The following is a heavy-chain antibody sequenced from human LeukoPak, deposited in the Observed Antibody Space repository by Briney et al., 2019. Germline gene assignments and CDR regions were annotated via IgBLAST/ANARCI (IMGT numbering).Heavy chain of an antibody. J-gene: IGHJ3*02. D-gene: IGHD1-26*01. Sequence: SETLSVTCTVSGGPISSYYWSWIRQPPGKRLEWIGYIYYSGSTNYNPSLKSRVTISVDTSKNQFSLKLSSVTAADTAVYYCARDGEWELRGAFDIWGQGTMVTVSS. CDR3: ARDGEWELRGAFDI. CDR1: GGPISSYY. V-gene: IGHV4-59*01. CDR2: IYYSGST.